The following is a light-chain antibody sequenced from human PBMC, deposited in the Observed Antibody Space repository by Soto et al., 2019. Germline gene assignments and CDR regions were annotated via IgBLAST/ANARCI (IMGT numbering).Light chain of an antibody. V-gene: IGKV3-20*01. CDR3: QEYGISLPHT. CDR1: QYVNNNY. Sequence: ENVLTESPATLSLSPGSRATLSCWASQYVNNNYLAWYQQIPGQAPRLLIYGVSSRATVTPDRFSGSGSGTDFTLTISRLDPQDSAVYYCQEYGISLPHTVGGGTKVDIK. J-gene: IGKJ4*01. CDR2: GVS.